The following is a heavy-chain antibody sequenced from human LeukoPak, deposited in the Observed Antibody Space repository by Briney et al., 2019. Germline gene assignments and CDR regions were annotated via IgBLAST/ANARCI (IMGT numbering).Heavy chain of an antibody. CDR2: IYYGGST. CDR1: GGSISNYY. Sequence: SETLSLTCTVSGGSISNYYRSWIRKPPGKGLEWIGYIYYGGSTNYNPSLNSRLNISLDTSKNQFSLKLSSVTAADTAVYYCAGRPGGLQDWLDPWGQGTLVTVSS. D-gene: IGHD2-15*01. CDR3: AGRPGGLQDWLDP. J-gene: IGHJ5*02. V-gene: IGHV4-59*08.